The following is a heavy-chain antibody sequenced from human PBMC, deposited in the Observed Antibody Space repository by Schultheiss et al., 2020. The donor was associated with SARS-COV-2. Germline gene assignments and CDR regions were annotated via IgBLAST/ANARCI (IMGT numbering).Heavy chain of an antibody. J-gene: IGHJ5*02. V-gene: IGHV3-30*18. CDR1: GFTFSDHY. CDR2: ISYDGSNK. Sequence: GGSLRLSCAASGFTFSDHYMDWVRQAPGKGLEWVAVISYDGSNKYYADSVKGRFTISRDNSKNTLYLQMNSLRAEDTAVYYCANSDWFDPWGQGTLVTVSS. CDR3: ANSDWFDP.